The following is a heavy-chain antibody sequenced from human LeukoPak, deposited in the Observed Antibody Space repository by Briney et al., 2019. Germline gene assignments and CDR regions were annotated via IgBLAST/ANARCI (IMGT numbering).Heavy chain of an antibody. CDR3: VRRGGSDGWGAFDI. J-gene: IGHJ3*02. Sequence: GGSLRLSCAASGFTFSNYAMSWVRQAPGKGLEWVAGISGTGGSTHYADSVKGRFTISRDNSKNTLSLQMNSLSREDTAIYYCVRRGGSDGWGAFDIWGQGTVVTVSS. D-gene: IGHD5-24*01. CDR1: GFTFSNYA. CDR2: ISGTGGST. V-gene: IGHV3-23*01.